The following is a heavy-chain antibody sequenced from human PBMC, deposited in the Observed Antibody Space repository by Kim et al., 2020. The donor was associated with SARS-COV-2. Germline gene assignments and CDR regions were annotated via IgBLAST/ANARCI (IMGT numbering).Heavy chain of an antibody. CDR2: INHSGST. CDR1: GGSFSGYY. CDR3: ASLSYYPAIGYYYYGMDV. D-gene: IGHD3-10*01. V-gene: IGHV4-34*01. J-gene: IGHJ6*02. Sequence: SETLSLTCAVYGGSFSGYYWSWIRQPPGKGLEWIGEINHSGSTNYNPSLKSRVTISVDTSKNQFSLKLSSVTAADTAVYYCASLSYYPAIGYYYYGMDVWGQGTTVTVSS.